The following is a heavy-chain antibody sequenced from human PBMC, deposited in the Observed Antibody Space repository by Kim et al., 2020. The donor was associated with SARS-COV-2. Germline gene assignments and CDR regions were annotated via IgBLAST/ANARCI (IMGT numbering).Heavy chain of an antibody. V-gene: IGHV4-59*13. J-gene: IGHJ6*02. CDR3: ARGGGGSYYGMDV. Sequence: SETLSLTCTVSGGSISSYYWSWIRQPPGKGLEWIGYIYYSGSTNYNPSLKSRVTISVDTSKNQFSLKLSSVTAADTAVYYCARGGGGSYYGMDVWGQGTTVTVSS. CDR2: IYYSGST. D-gene: IGHD2-15*01. CDR1: GGSISSYY.